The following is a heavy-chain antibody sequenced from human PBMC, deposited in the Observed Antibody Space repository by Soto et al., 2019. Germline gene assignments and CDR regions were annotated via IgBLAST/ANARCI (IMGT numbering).Heavy chain of an antibody. J-gene: IGHJ6*02. Sequence: GASVKVSCKASGGTFSSYAISWVRQSPGQGLEWMGGFIPIFGTANYAQKFQGRVTITADESTSTAYMELSSLRSEDTAVYYCARGPLIAARRFRHFRHRYYGMDVPGQAPTVTVSS. D-gene: IGHD6-6*01. CDR1: GGTFSSYA. V-gene: IGHV1-69*13. CDR3: ARGPLIAARRFRHFRHRYYGMDV. CDR2: FIPIFGTA.